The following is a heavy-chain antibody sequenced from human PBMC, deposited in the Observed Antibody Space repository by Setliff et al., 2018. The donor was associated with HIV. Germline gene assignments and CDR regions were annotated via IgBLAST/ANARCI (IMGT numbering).Heavy chain of an antibody. CDR3: ARREYSSSSPPFDY. D-gene: IGHD6-6*01. CDR1: GVSINSGDYS. CDR2: VHSNGFK. Sequence: SETLSLTCDVSGVSINSGDYSWNWIRQPAGKRLEWIGHVHSNGFKNYNSPLESRVDISVDTSKTQFSLKLTSVTAADTAVYYCARREYSSSSPPFDYWGQGTLVTVSS. J-gene: IGHJ4*02. V-gene: IGHV4-61*09.